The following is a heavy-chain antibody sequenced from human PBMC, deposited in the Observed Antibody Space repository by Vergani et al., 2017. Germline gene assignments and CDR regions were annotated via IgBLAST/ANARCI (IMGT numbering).Heavy chain of an antibody. Sequence: EVQLLESGGGLVQPGGSLRLSCAASGFTFSSYAMSWVRQAPGKGLEWVSAISGSGGSTYYADSVKGRFTISRDNSKNTRYLQMNSLRAEDTAVYYCEKSHLRRDYYYMDGWGKGTTVTVS. CDR2: ISGSGGST. V-gene: IGHV3-23*01. J-gene: IGHJ6*03. CDR1: GFTFSSYA. CDR3: EKSHLRRDYYYMDG.